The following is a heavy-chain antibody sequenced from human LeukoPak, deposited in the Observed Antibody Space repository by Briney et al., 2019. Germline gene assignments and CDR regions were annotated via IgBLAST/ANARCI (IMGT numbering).Heavy chain of an antibody. CDR1: GFSLSTSGVG. CDR3: AHFRRGYDILTGYLADWFDP. D-gene: IGHD3-9*01. J-gene: IGHJ5*02. CDR2: IYWDDDK. Sequence: SGPTLVKPTQTLTLTCTFSGFSLSTSGVGVGWIRQPPGKALEWLALIYWDDDKRYSPSLKSRLTITKDTSKNQVVLTMTNMDPVDTATYYCAHFRRGYDILTGYLADWFDPWGQGTLVTVSS. V-gene: IGHV2-5*02.